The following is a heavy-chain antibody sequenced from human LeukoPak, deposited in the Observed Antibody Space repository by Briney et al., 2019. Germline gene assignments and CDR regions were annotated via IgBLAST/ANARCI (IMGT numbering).Heavy chain of an antibody. CDR2: SSSSGSTT. J-gene: IGHJ4*02. CDR3: ARGPYDSYFDY. V-gene: IGHV3-48*03. Sequence: GGSLRLSCAASGFTFSGYEMNWVRQAPGKGLEWVSYSSSSGSTTYYADSVKGRFSISRDNAKNSLYLQMNSLRAEDTAVYYCARGPYDSYFDYWGQGTLVTDSS. CDR1: GFTFSGYE. D-gene: IGHD5-12*01.